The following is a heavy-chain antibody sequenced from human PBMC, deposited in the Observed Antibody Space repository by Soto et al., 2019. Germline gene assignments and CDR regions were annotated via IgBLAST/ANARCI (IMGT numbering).Heavy chain of an antibody. Sequence: SETLSLTCTVSGGSISSYYWSWIRQPPGKGLEWIGFISYSGTTHYSASLRSRVSISVDTSKNQFSLKLSSVTAADTAVYYCARVFSIPIFGGAPGGGSGMDVWGQGTTVTVSS. D-gene: IGHD3-3*01. CDR1: GGSISSYY. J-gene: IGHJ6*02. CDR3: ARVFSIPIFGGAPGGGSGMDV. V-gene: IGHV4-59*08. CDR2: ISYSGTT.